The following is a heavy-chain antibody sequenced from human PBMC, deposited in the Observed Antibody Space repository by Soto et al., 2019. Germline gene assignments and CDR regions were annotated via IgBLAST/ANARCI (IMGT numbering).Heavy chain of an antibody. D-gene: IGHD2-15*01. CDR1: GFTFSDFP. V-gene: IGHV3-73*02. CDR2: MRSKLKDYAT. J-gene: IGHJ4*02. Sequence: EVQLVESGGGLVQPGGSLTLSCAASGFTFSDFPVHWVRQASGKGLEWVGRMRSKLKDYATEYVVSVKGRFTISRDDANNRAYLQMNTLKIDDTAVYYCTTLGEWRTYSGYWGRGTLVIVSS. CDR3: TTLGEWRTYSGY.